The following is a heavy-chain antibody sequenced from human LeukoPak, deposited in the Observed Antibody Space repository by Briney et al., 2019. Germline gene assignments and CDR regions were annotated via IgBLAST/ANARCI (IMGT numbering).Heavy chain of an antibody. D-gene: IGHD6-13*01. V-gene: IGHV4-59*08. CDR3: ARHSSSWTPCAFDI. CDR1: GGSISSYY. Sequence: SETLSLTCTVSGGSISSYYWSWIRQPPGKGLEWIGYIHYSGSTNYNPSLKSRVTISVDTSKNQFSLKLSSVTAADTAVYYCARHSSSWTPCAFDIWGQGTMVTVSS. J-gene: IGHJ3*02. CDR2: IHYSGST.